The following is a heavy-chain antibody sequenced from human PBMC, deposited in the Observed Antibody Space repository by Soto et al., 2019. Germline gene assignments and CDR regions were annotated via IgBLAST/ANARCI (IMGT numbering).Heavy chain of an antibody. J-gene: IGHJ6*02. Sequence: QVHLVQSGAELKKPGASVKVSCKASGYSFTSYGISWVRQAPGQGLHWMGRISTFNGDTNYAQNVQGRVTMTTDTSTTTTYMELRSLRSDDTAVYYCARDSPQYGMDVWGQGTTVTVSS. CDR1: GYSFTSYG. CDR3: ARDSPQYGMDV. V-gene: IGHV1-18*01. CDR2: ISTFNGDT.